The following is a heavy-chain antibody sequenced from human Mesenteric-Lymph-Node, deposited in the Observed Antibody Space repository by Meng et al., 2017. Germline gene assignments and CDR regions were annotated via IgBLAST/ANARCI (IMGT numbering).Heavy chain of an antibody. Sequence: ASVKVSCKASGYTFTSYDINWVRQATGQGLEWMGWMNPNSGNTGYAQKFQGRVTMTRDASTSTVYMELSSLRSEDTAVYYCARDQPAYCSGGSCYGSWFDPWGQGTLVTVSS. D-gene: IGHD2-15*01. J-gene: IGHJ5*02. V-gene: IGHV1-8*01. CDR2: MNPNSGNT. CDR1: GYTFTSYD. CDR3: ARDQPAYCSGGSCYGSWFDP.